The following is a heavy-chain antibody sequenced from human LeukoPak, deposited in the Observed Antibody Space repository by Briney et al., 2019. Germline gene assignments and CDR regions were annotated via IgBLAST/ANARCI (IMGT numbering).Heavy chain of an antibody. Sequence: GGSLRLSCVVSGISLSNYAMTWVRQAPGKGLEWVSAISGSGGSTYYADSVKGRFTISRDNSKNTLYLQMNSLRAEDTAVYYCAKSAKWFGELVDAFDIWGQGTMVTVSS. J-gene: IGHJ3*02. CDR2: ISGSGGST. V-gene: IGHV3-23*01. CDR1: GISLSNYA. CDR3: AKSAKWFGELVDAFDI. D-gene: IGHD3-10*01.